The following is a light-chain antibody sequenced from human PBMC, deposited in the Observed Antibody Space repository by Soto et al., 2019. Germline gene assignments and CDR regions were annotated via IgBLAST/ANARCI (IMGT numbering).Light chain of an antibody. J-gene: IGKJ3*01. V-gene: IGKV3-11*01. CDR1: QSVGSF. CDR2: DAY. Sequence: DIVLTQSPASLSLSPGERATLSCWASQSVGSFLAWYQHKPGQAPRLLIYDAYKRATGIPARFSGSGSGTDFTLTISSLEPEDFAVYYCQQRDNWPPFTFDPGTRVDI. CDR3: QQRDNWPPFT.